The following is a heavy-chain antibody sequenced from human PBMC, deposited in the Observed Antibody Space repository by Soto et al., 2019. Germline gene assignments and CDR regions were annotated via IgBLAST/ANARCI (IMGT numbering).Heavy chain of an antibody. J-gene: IGHJ6*02. V-gene: IGHV1-2*02. CDR3: ARGGSSSSWETNYGLDV. Sequence: QVQLVQSGAEVKKPGASVKVSCKASGYTFSDFYMHWVRQAPGQGLEWMGWINPNSGGTHYAQKFQGRVTMTRDTSISTAYIELNRLRSDDTAVYYCARGGSSSSWETNYGLDVWGQGTTVTVSS. D-gene: IGHD6-6*01. CDR2: INPNSGGT. CDR1: GYTFSDFY.